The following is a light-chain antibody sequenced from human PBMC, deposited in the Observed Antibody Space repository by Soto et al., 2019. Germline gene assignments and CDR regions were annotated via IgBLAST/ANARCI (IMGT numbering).Light chain of an antibody. CDR2: WAS. CDR1: RTLFYPSNNKTY. Sequence: DIVMTQSPDSLAVSLGERATINCKSNRTLFYPSNNKTYLAWYQQKAGQPPKLLIYWASMRESGVPDRFSGSGSGTDFTLTISSLQAEDVAIFYCQQYYNTPYTFGQGTNWRSN. CDR3: QQYYNTPYT. J-gene: IGKJ2*01. V-gene: IGKV4-1*01.